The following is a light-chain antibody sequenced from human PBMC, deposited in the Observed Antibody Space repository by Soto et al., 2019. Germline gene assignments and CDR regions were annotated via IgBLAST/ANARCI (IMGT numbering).Light chain of an antibody. CDR2: EVS. CDR1: SSDVNVYNY. V-gene: IGLV2-14*01. CDR3: SSYTSSSTPYVL. Sequence: QSALTQPASVSGSPGQSITISCTGTSSDVNVYNYVSWYQQHPGKAPKLMIYEVSNRPSGVSNRFSGSKSGNTASLTISGLQAEDEADYYCSSYTSSSTPYVLFGGGTKLTVL. J-gene: IGLJ2*01.